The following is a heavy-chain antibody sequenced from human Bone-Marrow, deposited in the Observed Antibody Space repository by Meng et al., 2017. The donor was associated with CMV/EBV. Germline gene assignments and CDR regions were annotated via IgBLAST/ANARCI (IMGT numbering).Heavy chain of an antibody. V-gene: IGHV1-69*02. CDR2: IIPILGIA. CDR3: SRALPYYYGSGSYGPFDP. J-gene: IGHJ5*02. D-gene: IGHD3-10*01. CDR1: GGTFSSYT. Sequence: SVKVSCKASGGTFSSYTISWVRQAPGQGLEWMGRIIPILGIANYAQKFQGRVTITADKSTSTAYMELSSLRSEDTAVYYCSRALPYYYGSGSYGPFDPWGQGTLVTVSS.